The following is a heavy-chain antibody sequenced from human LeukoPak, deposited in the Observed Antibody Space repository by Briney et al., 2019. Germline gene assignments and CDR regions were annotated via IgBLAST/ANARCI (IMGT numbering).Heavy chain of an antibody. Sequence: GGSLRLSYTASGFTVSNNYMNRVRQAPGKGLEWVALIYSGGTTNYADSVKGRFTISRDNSKNTLYLQMTNVRVEDTAVYYCARDPPGIAASVSGGWGQGTLVTVSS. D-gene: IGHD6-13*01. CDR3: ARDPPGIAASVSGG. V-gene: IGHV3-53*01. CDR2: IYSGGTT. J-gene: IGHJ4*02. CDR1: GFTVSNNY.